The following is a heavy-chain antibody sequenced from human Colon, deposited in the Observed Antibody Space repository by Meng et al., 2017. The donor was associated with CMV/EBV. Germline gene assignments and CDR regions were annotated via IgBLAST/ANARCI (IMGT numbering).Heavy chain of an antibody. CDR3: ARLMICRDTSCYSHYGMDV. D-gene: IGHD2-2*02. CDR1: GFSFSNYE. J-gene: IGHJ6*02. Sequence: GESLKISCAASGFSFSNYEVNWVRQAPGKGLEWVAYISRSGDIIYYAESVKGRFTVSRDNANNSLFVQMNSLRGEDTGVYYCARLMICRDTSCYSHYGMDVWGQGTTVTVSS. CDR2: ISRSGDII. V-gene: IGHV3-48*03.